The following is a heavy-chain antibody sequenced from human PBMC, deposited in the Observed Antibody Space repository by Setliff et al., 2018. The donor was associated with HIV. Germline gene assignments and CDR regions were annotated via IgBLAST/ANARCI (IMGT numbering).Heavy chain of an antibody. CDR1: GASFSGYY. V-gene: IGHV4-34*01. D-gene: IGHD2-2*01. J-gene: IGHJ4*02. CDR2: INHSGTT. CDR3: ARVRLRVPPSIFDY. Sequence: SETLSLTCAVYGASFSGYYWAWIRQSPGTGLEWNGEINHSGTTNYNPTLKSRVTISTDTSKNQFSLRLNSVTAADTAVYYCARVRLRVPPSIFDYWGQGALVTSPQ.